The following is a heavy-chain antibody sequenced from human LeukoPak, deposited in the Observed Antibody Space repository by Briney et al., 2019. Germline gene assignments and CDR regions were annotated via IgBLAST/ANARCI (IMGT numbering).Heavy chain of an antibody. J-gene: IGHJ4*02. CDR2: INWNGGST. V-gene: IGHV3-20*04. D-gene: IGHD6-6*01. Sequence: PGGSLRLSCAASGFTFDDYDMNWVRQAPGKGLEWVSGINWNGGSTNYADSVKGRFTISRDNAKNSLFLQMNSLRGEDTALYYCARAMEGGRSSSPSGDYWGQGTLVTVSS. CDR3: ARAMEGGRSSSPSGDY. CDR1: GFTFDDYD.